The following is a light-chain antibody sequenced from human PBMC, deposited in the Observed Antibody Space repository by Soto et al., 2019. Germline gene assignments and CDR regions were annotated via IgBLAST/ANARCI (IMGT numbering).Light chain of an antibody. CDR2: LGS. CDR3: MPARQTRP. J-gene: IGKJ1*01. Sequence: LVTQTPLSLPVTPGEPASVSLRSSQILLHSNGYNYLDWYLQKPGQSPQLLIYLGSNRSSGVPDRFSGSGSGTDFTLKISRVEAEDVGVYNCMPARQTRPFAQGTKVDIK. CDR1: QILLHSNGYNY. V-gene: IGKV2-28*01.